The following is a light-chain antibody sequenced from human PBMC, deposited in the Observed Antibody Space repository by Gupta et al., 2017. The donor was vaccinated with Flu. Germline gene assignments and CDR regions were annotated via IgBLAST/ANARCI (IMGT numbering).Light chain of an antibody. CDR3: GSWDSSVDSWL. CDR2: KDN. J-gene: IGLJ3*02. Sequence: MGNQYTYWYQHIAGTAPILLIYKDNEMPSGIPDRFSASTSGTSVTLTITDPQAGDEADYYCGSWDSSVDSWLFGGGTKLTVL. V-gene: IGLV1-51*01. CDR1: MGNQY.